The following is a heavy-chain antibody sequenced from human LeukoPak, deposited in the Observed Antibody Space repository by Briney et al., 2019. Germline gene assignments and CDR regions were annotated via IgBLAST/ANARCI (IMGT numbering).Heavy chain of an antibody. J-gene: IGHJ4*02. CDR2: ISAYNGNT. Sequence: GASVKVSCKASGYTFTSYGISWVRQAPGQGLEWMGWISAYNGNTNYAQKLQGRVTMTTDTSTSTAYMELRSLRSDDTAVYYCARDDRIPSSSYFDYWGQGTLVTVSS. CDR3: ARDDRIPSSSYFDY. CDR1: GYTFTSYG. V-gene: IGHV1-18*01. D-gene: IGHD2-21*01.